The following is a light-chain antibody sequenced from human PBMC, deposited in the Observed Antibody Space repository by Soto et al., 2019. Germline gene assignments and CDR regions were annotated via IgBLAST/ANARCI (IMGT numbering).Light chain of an antibody. V-gene: IGKV1-5*01. CDR1: QSIDNW. CDR2: DAS. J-gene: IGKJ2*01. Sequence: DIQMTQSPSPLSASIGDRVTITCRASQSIDNWLAWYQQKPGKAPHLLIYDASRLETGVPSRFSGSGSGTEFTLTISSLQPDDFATYYCQQYNSYLTFGQGTKLEIK. CDR3: QQYNSYLT.